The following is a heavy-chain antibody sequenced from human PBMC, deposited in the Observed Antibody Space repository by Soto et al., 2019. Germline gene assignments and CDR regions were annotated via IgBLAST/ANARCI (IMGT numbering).Heavy chain of an antibody. CDR1: GGTFSSYA. CDR3: ARIGMEMATKNEGWFDP. J-gene: IGHJ5*02. V-gene: IGHV1-69*12. CDR2: IIPIFGTA. Sequence: QVQLVQSGAEVKKPGSSVKVSCKASGGTFSSYAISWVRQAPGQGLEWMGGIIPIFGTANYAQKFQGRVTIPADESTRTAYRELSSLRSEDTAVYYCARIGMEMATKNEGWFDPWGQGTLVTVSS. D-gene: IGHD5-12*01.